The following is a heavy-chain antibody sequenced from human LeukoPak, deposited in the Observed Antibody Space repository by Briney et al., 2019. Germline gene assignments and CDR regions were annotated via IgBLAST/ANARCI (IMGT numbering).Heavy chain of an antibody. J-gene: IGHJ5*02. CDR2: ISGSGGST. D-gene: IGHD3-10*01. V-gene: IGHV3-23*01. CDR1: GFTFSTSA. CDR3: AKDTWPFYSSGNWFDP. Sequence: PGGSLRLSCVVSGFTFSTSAMSWVRQAPGRGLEWVSAISGSGGSTYYADSVKGRFTISRDNSKNTLYLQMSSLRAEDTAVYYCAKDTWPFYSSGNWFDPWGQGTLVTVSS.